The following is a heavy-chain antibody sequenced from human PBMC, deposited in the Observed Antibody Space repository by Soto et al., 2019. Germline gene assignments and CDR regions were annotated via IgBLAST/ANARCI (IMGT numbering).Heavy chain of an antibody. Sequence: QVQLVQSGAEVKKPGASVKVSCKASGYTFTSYGISWVRQAPGQGLEWMGWISAYNGNTNYAQKLQGRVTMTTDTPTSTDYVELRSLRSADTAVYYCAGGYSGYAIAFDYWGQGTLVTVCS. D-gene: IGHD5-12*01. V-gene: IGHV1-18*01. CDR3: AGGYSGYAIAFDY. J-gene: IGHJ4*02. CDR2: ISAYNGNT. CDR1: GYTFTSYG.